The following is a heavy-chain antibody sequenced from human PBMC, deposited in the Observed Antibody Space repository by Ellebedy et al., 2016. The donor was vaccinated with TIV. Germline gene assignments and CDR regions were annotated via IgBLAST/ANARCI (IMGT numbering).Heavy chain of an antibody. Sequence: GESLKISCAASGFTFSNYYMHWVRQAPGKGLVWVSRVTSDGSTTNYADSVKGRFTISRDNAKNTLYLQMNSLRDEDTALYYCAGSSPWDLPDYWGQGTLVTVSS. V-gene: IGHV3-74*01. J-gene: IGHJ4*02. CDR1: GFTFSNYY. CDR2: VTSDGSTT. D-gene: IGHD1-26*01. CDR3: AGSSPWDLPDY.